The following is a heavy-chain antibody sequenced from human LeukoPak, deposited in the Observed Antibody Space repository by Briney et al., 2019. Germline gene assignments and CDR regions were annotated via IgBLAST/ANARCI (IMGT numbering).Heavy chain of an antibody. J-gene: IGHJ4*02. V-gene: IGHV5-51*03. Sequence: GRSLKISCKGSGYSFTSYWIGWVRQMPGKGREWMGIIYPGYSDTRYSPSFQGQVTISADKSIRTAYLQWSSLKASDTAMYYCARGYYDSSGYYLYWGQGTLVTVSS. CDR2: IYPGYSDT. CDR1: GYSFTSYW. D-gene: IGHD3-22*01. CDR3: ARGYYDSSGYYLY.